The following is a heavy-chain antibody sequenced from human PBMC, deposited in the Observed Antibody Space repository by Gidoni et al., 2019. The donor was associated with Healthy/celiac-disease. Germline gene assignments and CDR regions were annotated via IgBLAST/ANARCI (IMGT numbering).Heavy chain of an antibody. CDR3: ARDYGDYLGYFDY. CDR1: GFTFSSYA. Sequence: QVQLVESGGGVVQPGRSLRLSCAASGFTFSSYAMHWVRQAPGKGLEWVAVISYDGSNKYYADSVKGRFTISRDNSKNTLYLQMNSLRAEDTAVYYCARDYGDYLGYFDYWGQGTLVTVSS. V-gene: IGHV3-30-3*01. CDR2: ISYDGSNK. J-gene: IGHJ4*02. D-gene: IGHD4-17*01.